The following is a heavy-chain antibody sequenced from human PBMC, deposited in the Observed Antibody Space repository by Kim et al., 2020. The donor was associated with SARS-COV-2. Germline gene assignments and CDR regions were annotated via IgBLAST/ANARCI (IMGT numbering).Heavy chain of an antibody. CDR1: GFTVSSNY. V-gene: IGHV3-53*01. J-gene: IGHJ4*02. CDR3: ARLHSGYEKFYFDY. Sequence: GGSLRLSCAASGFTVSSNYMSWVRQAPGKGLEWVSVIYSGGGTYYADSVKGRFTISRDNSKNTLYLQMNSLRAEDTAVYYCARLHSGYEKFYFDYWGQGTLVTVSS. CDR2: IYSGGGT. D-gene: IGHD5-12*01.